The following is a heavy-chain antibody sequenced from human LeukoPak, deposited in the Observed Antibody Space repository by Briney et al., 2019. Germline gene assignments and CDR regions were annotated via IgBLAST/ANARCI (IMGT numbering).Heavy chain of an antibody. CDR1: GFNFKTYP. J-gene: IGHJ4*02. CDR3: ARVLGYGSPPAY. D-gene: IGHD1-1*01. CDR2: ISFDGSDK. Sequence: GRPLRLSCAASGFNFKTYPMHWVRQAPGKGLEWAGLISFDGSDKSYADSVEGRFTISRDNSKNTLYLQMNSLTSEDTAVYYCARVLGYGSPPAYWGQGTLVSVSS. V-gene: IGHV3-30*04.